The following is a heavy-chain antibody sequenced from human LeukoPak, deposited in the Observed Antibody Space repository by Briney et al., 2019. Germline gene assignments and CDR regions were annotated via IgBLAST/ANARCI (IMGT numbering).Heavy chain of an antibody. Sequence: GTSVKVSCKASGFTFTSSAMQWVRQARGQRLEWIGWIVVGSGNTNYAQKFQERVTITRDMSTSTAYMELSSLRSEDTAVYYRAAYEGRAAAAPFDYWGQGTLVTVSS. V-gene: IGHV1-58*02. CDR2: IVVGSGNT. J-gene: IGHJ4*02. CDR1: GFTFTSSA. D-gene: IGHD6-13*01. CDR3: AAYEGRAAAAPFDY.